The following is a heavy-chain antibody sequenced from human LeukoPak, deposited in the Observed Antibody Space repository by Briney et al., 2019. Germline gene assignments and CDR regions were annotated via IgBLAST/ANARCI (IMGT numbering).Heavy chain of an antibody. CDR3: ARGRIAAAGTGPYYYYGMDV. V-gene: IGHV4-34*01. J-gene: IGHJ6*02. D-gene: IGHD6-13*01. CDR2: INHSGST. CDR1: GGSFSGYY. Sequence: SETLSLTCAVYGGSFSGYYWSWIRQPPGKGLEWIGGINHSGSTNYNPSLKSRVTISVDTSKNQFSLKLSSVTAADTAVYYCARGRIAAAGTGPYYYYGMDVWGQGTTVTVSS.